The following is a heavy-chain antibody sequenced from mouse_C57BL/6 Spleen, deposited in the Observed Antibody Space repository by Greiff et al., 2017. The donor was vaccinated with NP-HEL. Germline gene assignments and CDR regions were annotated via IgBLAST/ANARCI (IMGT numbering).Heavy chain of an antibody. Sequence: VQLQQPGAELVMPGASVKLSCKASGYTFTSYWMHWVKQRPGQGLEWIGEIDPSDSYTNYNQKFKGKSTLTVDKSSSTAYMQLSSLTSEDSAVYYCARGGNHGDAMDYWGQGTSVTVSS. D-gene: IGHD2-1*01. CDR1: GYTFTSYW. CDR2: IDPSDSYT. V-gene: IGHV1-69*01. CDR3: ARGGNHGDAMDY. J-gene: IGHJ4*01.